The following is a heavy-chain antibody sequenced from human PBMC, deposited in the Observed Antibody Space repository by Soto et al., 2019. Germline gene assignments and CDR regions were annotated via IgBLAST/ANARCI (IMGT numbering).Heavy chain of an antibody. D-gene: IGHD5-12*01. CDR2: IYYSGST. Sequence: QLQLQESGPGLVKPSETLSLTCTVSGGSISSSSYYWGWIRQPPGKGLEWIGSIYYSGSTYYNPSLKSRVTLSIDTSKNQFSLKLSSVTAADTAVYYCGSVATVVSSLDYWGQGTLVTVSS. J-gene: IGHJ4*02. CDR1: GGSISSSSYY. V-gene: IGHV4-39*01. CDR3: GSVATVVSSLDY.